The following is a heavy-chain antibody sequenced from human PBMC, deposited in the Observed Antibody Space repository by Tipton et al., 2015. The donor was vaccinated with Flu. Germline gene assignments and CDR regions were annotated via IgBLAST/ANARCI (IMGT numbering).Heavy chain of an antibody. CDR1: GFAFSSYG. CDR3: ARGPLQGEVVLPAARLEDFYGMDV. J-gene: IGHJ6*02. V-gene: IGHV3-30*03. CDR2: ISYDGSNK. Sequence: AASGFAFSSYGMHWVRQAPGKGLEWVAVISYDGSNKYYADSVKGRFTISRDNSKNTVYLQMNSLRAEDTALYYCARGPLQGEVVLPAARLEDFYGMDVWGQGTTVSVSS. D-gene: IGHD2-2*01.